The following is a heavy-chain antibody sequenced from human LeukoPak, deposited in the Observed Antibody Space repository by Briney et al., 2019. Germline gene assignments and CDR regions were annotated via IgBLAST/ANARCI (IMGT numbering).Heavy chain of an antibody. Sequence: PGGSLRLSCAASGFTFSSYSMNWVRQAPGKGLEWVSSISSTSEYIHYADSVKGRFTISRDNAENSLYLQMDSLRAEDTAVYYCAKVSGVYYYYYGMDVWGQGTTVTVSS. CDR3: AKVSGVYYYYYGMDV. CDR1: GFTFSSYS. J-gene: IGHJ6*02. D-gene: IGHD2-8*01. V-gene: IGHV3-21*01. CDR2: ISSTSEYI.